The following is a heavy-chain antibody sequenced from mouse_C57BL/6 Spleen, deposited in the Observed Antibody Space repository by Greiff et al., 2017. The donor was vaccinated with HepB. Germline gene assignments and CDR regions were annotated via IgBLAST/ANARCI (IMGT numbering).Heavy chain of an antibody. J-gene: IGHJ4*01. CDR1: GYTFTSYT. Sequence: VQLQQSGAELARPGASVKMSCKASGYTFTSYTMHWVKQRPGQGLEWIGYINPSSGYTTYNQKFKDKATLTADKSSSKAYMQLRSLTSEDSSVYYCARQGYDYYAMDYWGQGTSVTVSS. D-gene: IGHD2-2*01. CDR2: INPSSGYT. CDR3: ARQGYDYYAMDY. V-gene: IGHV1-4*01.